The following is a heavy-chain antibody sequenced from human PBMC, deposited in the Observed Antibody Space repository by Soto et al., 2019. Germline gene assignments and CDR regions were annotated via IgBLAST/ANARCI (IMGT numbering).Heavy chain of an antibody. CDR3: ARVKYSTPYYYYYGMDV. CDR2: ISAYNGNT. D-gene: IGHD5-18*01. J-gene: IGHJ6*02. CDR1: GYTFTSYG. Sequence: QVQLVQSGAEVKKPGASVKVSCKASGYTFTSYGISWVRQAPGQGLEWMGWISAYNGNTNYAQKLQGRVTMTTDTSTSTAYMELMSLRSHDTAVYYCARVKYSTPYYYYYGMDVWGQGTTVTVSS. V-gene: IGHV1-18*01.